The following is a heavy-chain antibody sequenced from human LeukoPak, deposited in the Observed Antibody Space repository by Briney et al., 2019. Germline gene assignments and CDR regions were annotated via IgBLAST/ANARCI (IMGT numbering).Heavy chain of an antibody. J-gene: IGHJ6*02. CDR1: GGSISSYY. D-gene: IGHD4-17*01. V-gene: IGHV4-59*08. CDR2: IYYSGST. CDR3: ARLRTYDDHYYYYYYGTDV. Sequence: SETLSLTCTVSGGSISSYYWSWIRQPPGKGLEWIGYIYYSGSTNYNPSLKSRVTISVDTSKNQFSLKLSSVTAADTAVYYCARLRTYDDHYYYYYYGTDVWGQGTTVTVSS.